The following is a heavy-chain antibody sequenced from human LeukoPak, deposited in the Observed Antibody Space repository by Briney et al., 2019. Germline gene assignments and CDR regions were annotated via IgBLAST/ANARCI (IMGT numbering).Heavy chain of an antibody. D-gene: IGHD3-9*01. J-gene: IGHJ4*02. CDR2: ISSSGSTI. CDR1: GFTFSDYY. Sequence: PGGSLRLSCAASGFTFSDYYMTWIRQAPGEGLEWISHISSSGSTIYYADSVKGRFTISRDNAKNSLFLQMNSLRAEDTAIYYCARGYISPDYWGQGTLVTVSS. V-gene: IGHV3-11*01. CDR3: ARGYISPDY.